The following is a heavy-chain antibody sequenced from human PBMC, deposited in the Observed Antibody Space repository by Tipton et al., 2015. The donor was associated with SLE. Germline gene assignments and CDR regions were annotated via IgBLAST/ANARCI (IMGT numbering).Heavy chain of an antibody. J-gene: IGHJ6*02. D-gene: IGHD3-3*01. Sequence: TLSLTCAVYGGSFSGYYWSWIRQPPGKGLEWIGYIYYSGSTYYNPSLKSRVTISVDTSKNQFSLKLSSVTAADTAVYYCARSQGSTDYDFWSGYSHYYYGMDVWGQGTTVTVSS. CDR3: ARSQGSTDYDFWSGYSHYYYGMDV. CDR2: IYYSGST. CDR1: GGSFSGYY. V-gene: IGHV4-59*12.